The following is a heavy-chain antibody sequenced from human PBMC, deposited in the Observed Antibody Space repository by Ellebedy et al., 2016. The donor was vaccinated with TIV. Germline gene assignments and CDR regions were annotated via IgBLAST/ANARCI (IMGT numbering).Heavy chain of an antibody. V-gene: IGHV4-39*07. CDR3: ARDDHTTVSGYYYYYYGMDV. CDR1: GGSISSSSYY. J-gene: IGHJ6*02. Sequence: SETLSLTCTVSGGSISSSSYYWGWIRQPPGKGLEWIGSIYYSGSTYYNPSLKSRVTISVDTSKNQFSLKLSSVTAADTAVYYCARDDHTTVSGYYYYYYGMDVWGQGTTVTVSS. D-gene: IGHD4-17*01. CDR2: IYYSGST.